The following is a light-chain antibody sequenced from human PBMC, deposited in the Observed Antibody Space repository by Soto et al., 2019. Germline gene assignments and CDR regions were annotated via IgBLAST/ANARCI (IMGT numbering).Light chain of an antibody. CDR3: QQYDNYPLT. Sequence: DIQMTQSPSSLSASVGDRVTITCRASQVISKFLNWYQLKPGKAPKLLIFDASELETGVTSRFSGHRSGTDFSFIISSLQPEDIATYYCQQYDNYPLTSGGGTKVDTK. V-gene: IGKV1-33*01. CDR2: DAS. CDR1: QVISKF. J-gene: IGKJ4*01.